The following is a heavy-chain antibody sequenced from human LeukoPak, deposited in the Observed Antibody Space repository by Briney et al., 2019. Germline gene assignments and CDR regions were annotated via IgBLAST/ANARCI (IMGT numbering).Heavy chain of an antibody. J-gene: IGHJ3*02. CDR3: ARGSRGAADDAFDI. CDR1: GGSLSSYY. Sequence: LETLSLACTVSGGSLSSYYWSWVRQPPGQGLGWIGYIYYSGSTNYNPSLKRRVTESGDTYKSQFSLKLSSGTAADTAVYYCARGSRGAADDAFDIWGQGTMVTVSS. D-gene: IGHD3-10*01. CDR2: IYYSGST. V-gene: IGHV4-59*01.